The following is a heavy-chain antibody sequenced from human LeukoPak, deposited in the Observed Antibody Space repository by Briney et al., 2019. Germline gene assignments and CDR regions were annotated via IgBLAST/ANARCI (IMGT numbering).Heavy chain of an antibody. J-gene: IGHJ4*02. D-gene: IGHD3-10*01. CDR3: AKDHYYGSGNYLDY. V-gene: IGHV3-23*01. Sequence: GGSLRLSCAASGFTFSSYAMSRVRQAPGKGLEWVSAISGSGGSTYYADSVKGRFTISRDNAKNSLYLQMNSLRAEDTALYYCAKDHYYGSGNYLDYWGQGTLVTVSS. CDR2: ISGSGGST. CDR1: GFTFSSYA.